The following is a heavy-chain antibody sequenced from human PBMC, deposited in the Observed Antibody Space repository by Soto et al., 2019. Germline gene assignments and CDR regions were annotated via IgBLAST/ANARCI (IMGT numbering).Heavy chain of an antibody. D-gene: IGHD6-13*01. V-gene: IGHV1-69*02. J-gene: IGHJ5*02. Sequence: GASVKVSCKASGGTFSSYTISWVRQAPGQGLEWMGRIIPILGIANYAQKFQGRVTITADKSTSTAYMELSSLRSEDTAVYYCARVGGAAAGPRGWFDPWGQGTLVTVSS. CDR2: IIPILGIA. CDR1: GGTFSSYT. CDR3: ARVGGAAAGPRGWFDP.